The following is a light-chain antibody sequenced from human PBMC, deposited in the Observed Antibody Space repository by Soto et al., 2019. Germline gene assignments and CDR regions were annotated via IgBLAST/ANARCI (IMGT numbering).Light chain of an antibody. CDR2: EVR. V-gene: IGLV2-14*01. CDR1: SSDVGFYNY. J-gene: IGLJ1*01. Sequence: QSALTQPASVSGSPGQSITISCTGTSSDVGFYNYVSWYQQNPGKAPKLMIYEVRNRPSGVSNRFSGSKSGNTASLTISGLQAQDDADYFGSSFTNTDTLVFGTGTKVTVL. CDR3: SSFTNTDTLV.